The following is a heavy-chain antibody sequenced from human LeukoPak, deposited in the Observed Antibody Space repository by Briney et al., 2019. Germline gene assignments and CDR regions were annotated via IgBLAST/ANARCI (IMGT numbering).Heavy chain of an antibody. CDR2: FNREDDEP. D-gene: IGHD3-22*01. CDR1: GYTLTDFS. V-gene: IGHV1-24*01. CDR3: ATLHSYYDNSGRPLIPD. J-gene: IGHJ4*02. Sequence: ASVKVSCNISGYTLTDFSMHWVRQAPGKGLEWMGGFNREDDEPIYAPHFRGRVTVTEDTSTDTAYMELSSLRSEDTAVYYCATLHSYYDNSGRPLIPDWGQGTLVTVSS.